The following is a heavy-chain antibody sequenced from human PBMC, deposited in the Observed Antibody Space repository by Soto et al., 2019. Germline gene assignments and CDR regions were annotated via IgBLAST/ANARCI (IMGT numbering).Heavy chain of an antibody. CDR1: GYTFTSYG. CDR3: ARDATSYYDSSGYYPRWLDP. V-gene: IGHV1-18*01. D-gene: IGHD3-22*01. Sequence: GASVKVSCKASGYTFTSYGISWVRQAPGQGLEWMGWISAYNGNTNYAQKLQGRVTMTTDTSTSTAYMELRSLRSDDTAVYYCARDATSYYDSSGYYPRWLDPWGQGTLVTVYS. J-gene: IGHJ5*02. CDR2: ISAYNGNT.